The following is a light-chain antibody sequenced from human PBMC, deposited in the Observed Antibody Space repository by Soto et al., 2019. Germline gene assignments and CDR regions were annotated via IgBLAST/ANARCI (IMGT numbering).Light chain of an antibody. V-gene: IGLV6-57*01. J-gene: IGLJ3*02. CDR1: SGSIASNY. Sequence: NFMLTQPHSVSESPGKTVTISCTRSSGSIASNYVQWYQQRPGSSPTTVIYEDNQRPSGVPDRFSGSIDSSSNSASLTISGLKTEDESDYVCQSYDSDNQVFGGGTKLTVL. CDR3: QSYDSDNQV. CDR2: EDN.